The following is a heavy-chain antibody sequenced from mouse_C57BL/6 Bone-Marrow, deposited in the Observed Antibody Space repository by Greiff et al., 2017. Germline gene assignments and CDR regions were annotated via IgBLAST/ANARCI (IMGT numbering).Heavy chain of an antibody. CDR2: INPNNGGT. J-gene: IGHJ4*01. CDR1: GYTFTDYY. Sequence: VQLQQSGPELVKPGASVKISCKASGYTFTDYYMNWVKQSHGKSLEWIGDINPNNGGTSYNQKFKGTATLTVYKSSSTAYMELRSLTSEDYAVYYCSSWDYAMDYWGQGTSVTVSS. V-gene: IGHV1-26*01. D-gene: IGHD4-1*01. CDR3: SSWDYAMDY.